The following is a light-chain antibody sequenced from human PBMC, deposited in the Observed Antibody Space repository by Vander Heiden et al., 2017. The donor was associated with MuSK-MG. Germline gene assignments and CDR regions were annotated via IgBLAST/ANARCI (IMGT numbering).Light chain of an antibody. Sequence: EIVLTQSPGTLSLSLGDRAALSCSASQSVRSGSLAWYQQKRGQAPRLLIFGASNRATGIPDRFSGSGSATDFTLSISGLEPEDFAVYYCQQYADSPSTFGQGTTLDIK. V-gene: IGKV3-20*01. CDR1: QSVRSGS. CDR2: GAS. CDR3: QQYADSPST. J-gene: IGKJ2*01.